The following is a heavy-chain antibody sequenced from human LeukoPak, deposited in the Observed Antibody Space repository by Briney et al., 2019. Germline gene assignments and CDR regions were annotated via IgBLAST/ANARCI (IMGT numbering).Heavy chain of an antibody. J-gene: IGHJ5*02. Sequence: SVKVSCKASGGTFSSYAISWVRQAPGQGLEWMGGIIPIFGTANYAQKFQGRVTITTDESTSTAYMELSSLRSEDTAVYYYARVGTMVRGRGMKYNWFDPWGQGTLVTVSS. D-gene: IGHD3-10*01. CDR1: GGTFSSYA. CDR3: ARVGTMVRGRGMKYNWFDP. V-gene: IGHV1-69*05. CDR2: IIPIFGTA.